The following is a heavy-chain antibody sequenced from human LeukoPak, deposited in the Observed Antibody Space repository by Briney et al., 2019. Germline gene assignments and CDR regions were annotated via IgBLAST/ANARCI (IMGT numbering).Heavy chain of an antibody. D-gene: IGHD6-13*01. CDR2: IYYSGST. V-gene: IGHV4-39*01. CDR3: ARLGIAAAGTDYSNN. J-gene: IGHJ4*02. Sequence: SETLSPTCTVSGGSISSSSYYWGWIRQPPGTGLEWIGSIYYSGSTYYNPSLKSRVTISVDTSKNQFSLKLSSVTAADTAVYYCARLGIAAAGTDYSNNWGQGTLVTVSS. CDR1: GGSISSSSYY.